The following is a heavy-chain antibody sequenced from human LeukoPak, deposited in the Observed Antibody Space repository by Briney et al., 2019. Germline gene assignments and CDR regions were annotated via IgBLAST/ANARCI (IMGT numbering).Heavy chain of an antibody. CDR1: GFSLRMSG. Sequence: GGSLRLSCVAAGFSLRMSGMNWVRQAPGKGLEWVSYVSSSGNDVAYADSVKGRFTISRDNAKNSLYLQTNSLRAEDTAVYYCARAHYYDSSGLDFWGQGTLVTVSS. CDR2: VSSSGNDV. D-gene: IGHD3-22*01. V-gene: IGHV3-21*05. J-gene: IGHJ4*02. CDR3: ARAHYYDSSGLDF.